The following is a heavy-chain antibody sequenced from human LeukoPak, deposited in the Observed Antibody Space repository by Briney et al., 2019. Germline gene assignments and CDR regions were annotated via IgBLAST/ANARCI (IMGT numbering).Heavy chain of an antibody. Sequence: GGSLRLSCTASGFTFRTYAMNWVRQAPGRGLEWLSGISGGGNGTYYADSVKGRFTISRDNSKNLLYLQMNSLTVEDAATYYCAKRTMSAFDSWGEGTLLIVSP. CDR1: GFTFRTYA. CDR3: AKRTMSAFDS. V-gene: IGHV3-23*01. CDR2: ISGGGNGT. J-gene: IGHJ4*02. D-gene: IGHD5-24*01.